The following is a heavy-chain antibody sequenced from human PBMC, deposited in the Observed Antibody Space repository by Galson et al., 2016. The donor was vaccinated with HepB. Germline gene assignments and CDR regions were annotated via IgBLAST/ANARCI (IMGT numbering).Heavy chain of an antibody. D-gene: IGHD4-17*01. V-gene: IGHV3-33*01. CDR1: GFTFSNYG. J-gene: IGHJ4*02. CDR3: ARDRSTVTYLDY. Sequence: SLRLSCAASGFTFSNYGMQWVRQAPGKGLEWVAGISYDGNNINYGYSVKGRFTISRDNSKNTLYLQMNSLRAEDTAVYFCARDRSTVTYLDYWGQGTLVSVSS. CDR2: ISYDGNNI.